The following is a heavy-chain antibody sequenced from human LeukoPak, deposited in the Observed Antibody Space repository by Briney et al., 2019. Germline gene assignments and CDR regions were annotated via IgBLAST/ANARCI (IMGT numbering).Heavy chain of an antibody. D-gene: IGHD1-26*01. Sequence: SETLSLTCTVSGGSISSSTYYWGWIRQPPGKGLEWIGSIYYSGSTYYNPSLKSRVTISVDTSKNQFSLKLSSVTAADTAVYYCARFNSGSYQHYFDYWGQGTLVTVSS. CDR1: GGSISSSTYY. CDR3: ARFNSGSYQHYFDY. V-gene: IGHV4-39*01. J-gene: IGHJ4*02. CDR2: IYYSGST.